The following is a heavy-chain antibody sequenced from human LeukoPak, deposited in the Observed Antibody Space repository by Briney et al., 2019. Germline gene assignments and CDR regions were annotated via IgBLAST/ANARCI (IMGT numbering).Heavy chain of an antibody. Sequence: SQTLSPTCGISGDSVSGNSGTWNWIRQSPSRGLEWLGRTYYKSKWYNDYAVSVKSRITINPDTSNNQFSLQLDSVSPEDTAVYFCGRGWLKTGIEYWGQGTLVTVSS. J-gene: IGHJ4*02. V-gene: IGHV6-1*01. CDR1: GDSVSGNSGT. D-gene: IGHD5-12*01. CDR3: GRGWLKTGIEY. CDR2: TYYKSKWYN.